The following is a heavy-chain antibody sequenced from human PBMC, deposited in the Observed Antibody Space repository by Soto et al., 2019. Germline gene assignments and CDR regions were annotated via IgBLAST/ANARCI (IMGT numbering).Heavy chain of an antibody. CDR3: ARDGSSSGHYYYGMDV. D-gene: IGHD6-6*01. CDR2: IWYDGSNK. Sequence: PGGSLRLSCAASGFTFSSYGMHLVRQAPGKGLEWVAVIWYDGSNKYYADSVKGRFTISRDNSKNTLYLQMNSLRAEDTAVYYCARDGSSSGHYYYGMDVWGQGTTVTVSS. J-gene: IGHJ6*02. V-gene: IGHV3-33*01. CDR1: GFTFSSYG.